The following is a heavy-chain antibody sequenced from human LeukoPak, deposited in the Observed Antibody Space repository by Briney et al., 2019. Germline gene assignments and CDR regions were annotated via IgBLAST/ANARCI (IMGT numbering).Heavy chain of an antibody. Sequence: SETLSLTCTVSGYSISSGYYWGWIRQPPGKGLEWIGSIYHSGSSYYNPSLKSRVTISVDTSKNQFSLKLSSVTAADTAVYYCARDFVTMVRGVMGYYYYYYMDVWGKGTTVTVSS. CDR3: ARDFVTMVRGVMGYYYYYYMDV. V-gene: IGHV4-38-2*02. D-gene: IGHD3-10*01. CDR2: IYHSGSS. CDR1: GYSISSGYY. J-gene: IGHJ6*03.